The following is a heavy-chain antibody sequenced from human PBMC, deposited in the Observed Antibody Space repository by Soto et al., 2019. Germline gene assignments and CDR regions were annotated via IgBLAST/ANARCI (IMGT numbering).Heavy chain of an antibody. CDR2: INHSGST. V-gene: IGHV4-34*01. D-gene: IGHD3-3*01. CDR1: GGSFSGYY. Sequence: SETLSLTCAVYGGSFSGYYWSWIRQPPGKGLEWIGEINHSGSTNYNPSLKSRVTISVDTSKNQFSLKLSSVTAADTAVYYCARGLVYDFWSGYYAYGMDVWGQGTTVTVSS. J-gene: IGHJ6*02. CDR3: ARGLVYDFWSGYYAYGMDV.